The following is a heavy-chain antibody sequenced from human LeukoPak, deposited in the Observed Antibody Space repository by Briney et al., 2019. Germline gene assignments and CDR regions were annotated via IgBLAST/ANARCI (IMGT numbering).Heavy chain of an antibody. J-gene: IGHJ4*02. CDR1: GYTFTSYG. CDR2: ISAYNGNT. V-gene: IGHV1-18*01. CDR3: ARDQHIVVVTAILDY. Sequence: ASAKVSCKASGYTFTSYGISWVRQAPGQGLEWMGWISAYNGNTNYAQKLQGRVTMTTDTSTSTAYMELRSLRSDDTAVYYCARDQHIVVVTAILDYWGQGTLVTVSS. D-gene: IGHD2-21*02.